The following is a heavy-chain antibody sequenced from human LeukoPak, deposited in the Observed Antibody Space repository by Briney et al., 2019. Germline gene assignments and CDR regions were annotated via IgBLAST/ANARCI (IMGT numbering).Heavy chain of an antibody. CDR3: ARTEVAGTRFRDY. CDR2: IHYSGST. J-gene: IGHJ4*02. Sequence: SETLSLTCTVSGGSISSGGYYWTWIRQHPGKGLGWIGYIHYSGSTYYNPSLKSRVTISVDTSKNQFSLKLSSVTAADTAVYFCARTEVAGTRFRDYWGQGTLVTVST. V-gene: IGHV4-31*03. D-gene: IGHD6-19*01. CDR1: GGSISSGGYY.